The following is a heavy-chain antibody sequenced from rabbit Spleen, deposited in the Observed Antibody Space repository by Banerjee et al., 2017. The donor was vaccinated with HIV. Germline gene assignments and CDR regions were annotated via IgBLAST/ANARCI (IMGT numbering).Heavy chain of an antibody. V-gene: IGHV1S45*01. CDR3: ARDTGSSFSTYGMDL. Sequence: QEQLVESGGGLVQPEGSLTLTCKASGIDFSSYYYMCWVRQAPGKGLEWIACIYAGSSGNTYSAIWAKGRFTISKTSSTTVTLQMTSLTVADTATYFCARDTGSSFSTYGMDLWGPGTLVTVS. CDR1: GIDFSSYYY. J-gene: IGHJ6*01. D-gene: IGHD8-1*01. CDR2: IYAGSSGNT.